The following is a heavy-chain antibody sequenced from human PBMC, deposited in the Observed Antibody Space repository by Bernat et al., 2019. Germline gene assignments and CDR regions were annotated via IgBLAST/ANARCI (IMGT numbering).Heavy chain of an antibody. CDR2: ISYDGSDK. V-gene: IGHV3-30*01. J-gene: IGHJ4*02. Sequence: QVQLVESGGGVVQPGRSLRLSCAASGFTFSSYAMHWVRQAPGKGLEWVAVISYDGSDKYYADSVKGRFTISRDNSKNTVYLQMNSLRGEDTAVYYCAKDGDGGSGTFDYWGQGTLVTVSS. D-gene: IGHD3-10*01. CDR1: GFTFSSYA. CDR3: AKDGDGGSGTFDY.